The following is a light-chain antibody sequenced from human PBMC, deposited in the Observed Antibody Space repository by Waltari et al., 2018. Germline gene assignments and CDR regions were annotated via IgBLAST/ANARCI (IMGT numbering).Light chain of an antibody. V-gene: IGKV3-20*01. CDR1: QSFSRA. Sequence: EIVLTQSPGHLSLSPGERATLSCRASQSFSRALAWYQQKPGQAPRLLIYDASTSAIGIPDRFRGGGSGTDFSLTISRLEPEDFAVYYCQHYVRLPVTFGQGTTVEIK. CDR2: DAS. J-gene: IGKJ1*01. CDR3: QHYVRLPVT.